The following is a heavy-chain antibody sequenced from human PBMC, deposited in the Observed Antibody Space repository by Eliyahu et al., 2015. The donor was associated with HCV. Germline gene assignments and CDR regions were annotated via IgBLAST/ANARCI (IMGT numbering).Heavy chain of an antibody. CDR1: GFTFSSYG. D-gene: IGHD1-7*01. V-gene: IGHV3-30*18. CDR2: ISYDGSXK. J-gene: IGHJ6*04. Sequence: LRLSCAASGFTFSSYGMHWVRQXPGKGLEWVAXISYDGSXKXYAXXVKGRFTISRDNSKNTLYLQMNSLRAEDTAVYYCAKATGTSGRYGMDVWGKGTTVTVSS. CDR3: AKATGTSGRYGMDV.